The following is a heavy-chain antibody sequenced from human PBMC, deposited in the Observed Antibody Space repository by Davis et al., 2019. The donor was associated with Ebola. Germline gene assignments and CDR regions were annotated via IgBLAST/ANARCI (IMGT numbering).Heavy chain of an antibody. D-gene: IGHD3-10*01. Sequence: SVTVPCQASGYTLTSYGISWVRQAPGQGLEWMGWISAYNGNTNYAQKPQGRVTMTTDTSTSTAYLELRSLRSDDTAVYYCAGGVTMVRGVDWFDPWGQGTLVTVSS. CDR2: ISAYNGNT. V-gene: IGHV1-18*01. CDR1: GYTLTSYG. J-gene: IGHJ5*02. CDR3: AGGVTMVRGVDWFDP.